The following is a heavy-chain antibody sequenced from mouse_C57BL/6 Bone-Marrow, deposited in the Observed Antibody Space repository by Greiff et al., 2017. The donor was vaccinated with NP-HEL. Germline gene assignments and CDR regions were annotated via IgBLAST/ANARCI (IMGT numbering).Heavy chain of an antibody. CDR2: IDPANGNT. CDR3: ARTDYYGSSYFDY. Sequence: VHVKQSVAELVRPGASVKLSCTASGFNIKNTYMHWVKQRPEQGLEWIGRIDPANGNTKYAPKFQGKATITADTSSNTAYLQLSSLTSEDTAIYYCARTDYYGSSYFDYWGQGTTLTVSS. CDR1: GFNIKNTY. V-gene: IGHV14-3*01. J-gene: IGHJ2*01. D-gene: IGHD1-1*01.